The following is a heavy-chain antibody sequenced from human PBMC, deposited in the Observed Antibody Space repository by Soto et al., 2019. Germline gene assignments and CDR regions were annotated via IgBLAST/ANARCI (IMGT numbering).Heavy chain of an antibody. CDR3: ARGLVLRYFDWLLPDNWFDP. CDR1: GGTFSSYT. V-gene: IGHV1-69*02. J-gene: IGHJ5*02. CDR2: IIPILGIA. D-gene: IGHD3-9*01. Sequence: ASVKVSCKASGGTFSSYTISWVRQAPGQGLEWMGRIIPILGIANYAQKFQGRVTVTADKSTSTAYMELSSLRSEDTAVYYCARGLVLRYFDWLLPDNWFDPWGQGTLVTVSS.